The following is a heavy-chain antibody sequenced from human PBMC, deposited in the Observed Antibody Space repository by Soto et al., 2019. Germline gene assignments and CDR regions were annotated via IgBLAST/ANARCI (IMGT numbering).Heavy chain of an antibody. CDR3: AGTTYYYGSGSYPPDY. CDR2: IIPIFGTA. CDR1: GGTFSSYA. J-gene: IGHJ4*02. Sequence: SVKVSCKASGGTFSSYAISWVRQAPGQGLEWMGGIIPIFGTANYAQKFQGRVTITADKSTSTAYMELSSLRSEDTAVYYCAGTTYYYGSGSYPPDYWRQVTPVPVSS. D-gene: IGHD3-10*01. V-gene: IGHV1-69*06.